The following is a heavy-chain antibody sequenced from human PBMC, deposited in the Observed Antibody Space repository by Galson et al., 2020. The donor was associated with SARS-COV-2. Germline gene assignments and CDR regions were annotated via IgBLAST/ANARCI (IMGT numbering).Heavy chain of an antibody. CDR3: ATQPRIVAVGGHYYYGMDV. D-gene: IGHD3-22*01. J-gene: IGHJ6*02. V-gene: IGHV1-2*02. CDR1: GYTFSGYY. Sequence: ASVKVSCKGSGYTFSGYYIHWVRQAPGQGLEWMGWINTNTGATNYAQNFQARVTMTRDTPISTAYMELSSLRHDDTAVYYCATQPRIVAVGGHYYYGMDVWCQGTTVIVSS. CDR2: INTNTGAT.